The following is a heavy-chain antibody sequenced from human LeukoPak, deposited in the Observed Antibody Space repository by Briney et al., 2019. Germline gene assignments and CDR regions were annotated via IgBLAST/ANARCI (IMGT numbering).Heavy chain of an antibody. CDR1: GGTFSSYA. Sequence: GASVKVSCKASGGTFSSYAISWVRQAPGQGLEWMGRIIPILGIANYAQKFQGRVTITAGKSTSTAYMELSSLRAEDTAVYYCARDHNLHRIAATLDYWGQGTLVTVSS. J-gene: IGHJ4*02. CDR2: IIPILGIA. D-gene: IGHD6-13*01. CDR3: ARDHNLHRIAATLDY. V-gene: IGHV1-69*04.